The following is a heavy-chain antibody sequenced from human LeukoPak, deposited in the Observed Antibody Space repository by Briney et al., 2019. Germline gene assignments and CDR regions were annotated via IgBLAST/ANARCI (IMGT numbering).Heavy chain of an antibody. CDR3: ARDRPRRRIAAAGSITQLRFDP. Sequence: PSETLSLTCAVYGGSFSGYYWSWIRQPPGKGLEWIGEINHSGSTNYNPSLKSRVTISVDTSKNQFSLKLSSVTAADTAVYYCARDRPRRRIAAAGSITQLRFDPWGQGTLVTVSS. D-gene: IGHD6-13*01. V-gene: IGHV4-34*01. CDR1: GGSFSGYY. CDR2: INHSGST. J-gene: IGHJ5*02.